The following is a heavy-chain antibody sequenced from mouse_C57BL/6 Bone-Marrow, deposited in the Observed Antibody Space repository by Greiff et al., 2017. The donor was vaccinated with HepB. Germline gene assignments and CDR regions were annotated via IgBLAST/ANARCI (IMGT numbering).Heavy chain of an antibody. CDR1: GYTFTSYW. CDR3: ARGYDYAHPPYAMDY. Sequence: QVQLKQPGAELVKPGASVKLSCKASGYTFTSYWMHWVKQRPGQGLEWIAMIHPNSGSTNYNEKFKSKATLTVDKSSSTAYMQLSSLTSEDSAVYYCARGYDYAHPPYAMDYWGQGTSVTVSS. D-gene: IGHD2-4*01. CDR2: IHPNSGST. V-gene: IGHV1-64*01. J-gene: IGHJ4*01.